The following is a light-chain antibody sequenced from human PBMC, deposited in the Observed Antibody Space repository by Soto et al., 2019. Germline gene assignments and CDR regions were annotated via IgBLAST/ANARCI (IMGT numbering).Light chain of an antibody. CDR1: RSHIGSNT. CDR2: SDN. J-gene: IGLJ1*01. V-gene: IGLV1-44*01. CDR3: AAWDDSLRGYV. Sequence: SVVPQPPSQSWTPGQRVTISCFGSRSHIGSNTANWYQQLPGTAPKLLIYSDNQRPSGVPDRFSGSKSGTSASLAISGLQSEDEADYYCAAWDDSLRGYVFGTGTKVTVL.